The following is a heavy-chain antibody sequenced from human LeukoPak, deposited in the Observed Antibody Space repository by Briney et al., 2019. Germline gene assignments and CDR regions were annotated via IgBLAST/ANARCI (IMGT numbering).Heavy chain of an antibody. V-gene: IGHV3-7*01. CDR2: IKQDGSEK. Sequence: GGSLRLSCAASGLTFSSYWMSWARQAPGKGLEWVANIKQDGSEKYYVDSVKGRFTISRDNAKNSLYLQMNSLRAEDTAVYYCARDNLAGRGYYYGMDVWGQGTTVTVSS. J-gene: IGHJ6*02. CDR1: GLTFSSYW. CDR3: ARDNLAGRGYYYGMDV.